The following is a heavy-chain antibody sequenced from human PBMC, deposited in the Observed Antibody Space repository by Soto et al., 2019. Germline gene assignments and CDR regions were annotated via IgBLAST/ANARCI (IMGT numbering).Heavy chain of an antibody. CDR1: GFTFDRYS. V-gene: IGHV3-21*01. Sequence: GGSLRLSCAASGFTFDRYSVNWVRQTPGKGLEWVSSISDRSSYIYYADSLKGRFTISRDNTKNSLYLQMNSVRAEDTAVYYCVRQTTVVPYYFDYWGQGTMVTVSS. D-gene: IGHD4-17*01. J-gene: IGHJ4*02. CDR2: ISDRSSYI. CDR3: VRQTTVVPYYFDY.